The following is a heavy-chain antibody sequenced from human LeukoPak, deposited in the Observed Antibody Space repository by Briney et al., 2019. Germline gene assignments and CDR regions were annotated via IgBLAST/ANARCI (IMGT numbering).Heavy chain of an antibody. CDR1: GFTFSSYA. CDR2: ISSNGGST. CDR3: AREVDYGGYFDY. V-gene: IGHV3-64*02. D-gene: IGHD4-23*01. Sequence: PGGSLRLSCVASGFTFSSYAMHWVRQAPGKGLEYVSAISSNGGSTYYADSVKGRSTISRDNSKNTLYLQMGSLRAEDMAVYYCAREVDYGGYFDYWGQGTLVTVSS. J-gene: IGHJ4*02.